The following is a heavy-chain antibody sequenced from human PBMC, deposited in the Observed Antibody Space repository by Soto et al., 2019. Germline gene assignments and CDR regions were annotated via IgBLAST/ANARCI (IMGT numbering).Heavy chain of an antibody. D-gene: IGHD3-16*01. CDR3: ARDLRPGDVDLADY. J-gene: IGHJ4*02. CDR2: ISYDGSNK. CDR1: GFTFSSYA. V-gene: IGHV3-30-3*01. Sequence: SCAASGFTFSSYAMHWFRQAPGKGLEWVAVISYDGSNKYYADSVKGRFTISRDNSKNTLYLQMNSLRAEDTAVYYCARDLRPGDVDLADYWGQGTLVTVSS.